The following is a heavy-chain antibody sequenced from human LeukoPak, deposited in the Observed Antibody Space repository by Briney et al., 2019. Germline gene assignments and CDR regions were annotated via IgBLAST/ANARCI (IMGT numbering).Heavy chain of an antibody. D-gene: IGHD6-13*01. J-gene: IGHJ4*02. Sequence: GGSLRLSCAASGFTVSSNYMSWVRQAPGKGLEWVSLIYSGGSTYYADSVKGRFTISRDNPKNTLYLQMNSLRAEDTAVYYCATGSSRWYYFDYWGQGTLVTVSS. V-gene: IGHV3-66*01. CDR1: GFTVSSNY. CDR2: IYSGGST. CDR3: ATGSSRWYYFDY.